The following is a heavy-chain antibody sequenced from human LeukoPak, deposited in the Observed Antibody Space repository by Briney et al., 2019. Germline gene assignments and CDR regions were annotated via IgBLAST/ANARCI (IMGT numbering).Heavy chain of an antibody. CDR1: GGSFSNYY. CDR2: IYTSGNT. V-gene: IGHV4-4*07. J-gene: IGHJ6*02. D-gene: IGHD1-14*01. Sequence: SETLSLTCTVSGGSFSNYYWSWIRQPAGKGLEWIGRIYTSGNTNYNPSVKSRVTMSVDTSNNQFSLKLTSVTAADTAVYYCARQPPQYYGIDVWGQGTTVTVSS. CDR3: ARQPPQYYGIDV.